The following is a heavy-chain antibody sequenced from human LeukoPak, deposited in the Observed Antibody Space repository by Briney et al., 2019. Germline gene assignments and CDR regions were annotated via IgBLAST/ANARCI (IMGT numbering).Heavy chain of an antibody. Sequence: GGSLRLSCAASGFTFSSYDMHWVRQAPGKGLEWVAFIRYDGSNEYYADSVKGRFTISRDNSKNTLYLQMNSLRAEDTAVYYCAKERDTAMVTIDYWGQGTLVTVSS. CDR3: AKERDTAMVTIDY. V-gene: IGHV3-30*02. CDR1: GFTFSSYD. J-gene: IGHJ4*02. D-gene: IGHD5-18*01. CDR2: IRYDGSNE.